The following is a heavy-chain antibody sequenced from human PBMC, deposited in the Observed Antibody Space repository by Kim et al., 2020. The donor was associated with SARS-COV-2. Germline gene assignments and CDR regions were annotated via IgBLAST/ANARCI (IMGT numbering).Heavy chain of an antibody. CDR2: IYYNGRT. J-gene: IGHJ2*01. CDR1: GGSIDIDDYY. D-gene: IGHD2-2*02. V-gene: IGHV4-30-4*01. CDR3: ARVAGDCSGTNCYIWGYFGL. Sequence: SETLSLTCTVSGGSIDIDDYYWGWIRQPPGKGLEWIGYIYYNGRTFYNPSLTSRIALSVDTSKNQFSLDLNSVTAADTAIYYCARVAGDCSGTNCYIWGYFGLWGRGALVTVSS.